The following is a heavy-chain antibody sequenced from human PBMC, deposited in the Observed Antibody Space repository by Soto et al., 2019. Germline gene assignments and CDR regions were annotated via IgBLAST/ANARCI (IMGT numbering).Heavy chain of an antibody. V-gene: IGHV3-23*01. Sequence: EVQLLESGGGLVQPGGSLRLSCAASGFTFSSYAMSWVRQAPGKGLEWVSAISGSGGSTYYADSVKGRFTISRDNSKNTLYLQMNSLRAEDTAVYYCAKDCLTFCDYGDHDAFDIWGQGTMVTVSS. CDR3: AKDCLTFCDYGDHDAFDI. CDR1: GFTFSSYA. J-gene: IGHJ3*02. D-gene: IGHD4-17*01. CDR2: ISGSGGST.